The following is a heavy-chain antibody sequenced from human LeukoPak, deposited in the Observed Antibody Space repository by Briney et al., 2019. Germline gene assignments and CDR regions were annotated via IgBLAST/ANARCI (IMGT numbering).Heavy chain of an antibody. CDR1: GFTFSSYA. CDR2: ISYDGSNK. Sequence: PGRSLRLSCAASGFTFSSYAMHWVRQAPGKGLEWVAVISYDGSNKYYADSVKGRFTISRDNSKNSLYLQMNSLRAEDTAVYYCARHREYHLLYYFDYWGQGTLVTVSS. CDR3: ARHREYHLLYYFDY. J-gene: IGHJ4*02. D-gene: IGHD2-2*02. V-gene: IGHV3-30-3*01.